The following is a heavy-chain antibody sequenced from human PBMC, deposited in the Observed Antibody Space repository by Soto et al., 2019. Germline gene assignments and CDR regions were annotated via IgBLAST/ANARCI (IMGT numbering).Heavy chain of an antibody. CDR3: ARDPYSSGYLYYYYGMDV. CDR1: GYTFTSYY. Sequence: EASVKVSCKASGYTFTSYYMHWVRQAPGHGLEWMGIINPSGGSTSYAQKFQGRVTMTRDTSTSTVYMELSSLRSEDTAVYYCARDPYSSGYLYYYYGMDVWGQGTTVTVSS. V-gene: IGHV1-46*01. J-gene: IGHJ6*02. CDR2: INPSGGST. D-gene: IGHD3-22*01.